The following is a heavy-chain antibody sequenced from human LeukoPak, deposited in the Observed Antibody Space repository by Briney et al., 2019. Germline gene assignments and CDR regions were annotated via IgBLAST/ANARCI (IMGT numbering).Heavy chain of an antibody. Sequence: SETLSLTCMVSLGSISSYYWSWIRQPPGKGLEWIGYIYYIVSTNYNPPLKRRATISVDTSKHQFSLKLSSLTAADTPVYFVAGEDYDSSGYYYDYWGQGTLVTVSS. V-gene: IGHV4-59*01. J-gene: IGHJ4*02. CDR2: IYYIVST. CDR1: LGSISSYY. D-gene: IGHD3-22*01. CDR3: AGEDYDSSGYYYDY.